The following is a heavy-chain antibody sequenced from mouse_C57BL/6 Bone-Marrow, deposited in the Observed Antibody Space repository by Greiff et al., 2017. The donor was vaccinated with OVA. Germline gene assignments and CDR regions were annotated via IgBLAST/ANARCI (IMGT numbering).Heavy chain of an antibody. D-gene: IGHD2-4*01. J-gene: IGHJ4*01. CDR2: IDPSDSYT. V-gene: IGHV1-50*01. Sequence: QVQLQQPGAELVKPGASVKLSCKASGYTFTSYWMQWVKQRPGQGLEWIGEIDPSDSYTNYNQKFKGKATLTVDTSSSTAYMQLSSLTSEDSAVYYCASSYDYDDYAMDYWGRGTSVTVSS. CDR1: GYTFTSYW. CDR3: ASSYDYDDYAMDY.